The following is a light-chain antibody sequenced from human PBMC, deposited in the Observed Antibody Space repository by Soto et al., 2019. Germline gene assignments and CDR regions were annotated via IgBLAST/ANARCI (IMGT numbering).Light chain of an antibody. CDR3: SSYISSSTSVV. CDR2: EVS. Sequence: QSVLTQPPSVSGSPGQSVTLSCTGTNSDVGSYNRVSWYQRPPGTAPKLIIYEVSNRPSGVPDRFSGSKSGNTASLTISGLQAEDEADYYCSSYISSSTSVVFGGGTKLTVL. V-gene: IGLV2-18*02. CDR1: NSDVGSYNR. J-gene: IGLJ2*01.